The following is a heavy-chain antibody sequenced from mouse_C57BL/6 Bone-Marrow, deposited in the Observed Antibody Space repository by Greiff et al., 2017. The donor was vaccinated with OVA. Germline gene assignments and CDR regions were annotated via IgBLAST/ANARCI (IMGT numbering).Heavy chain of an antibody. J-gene: IGHJ3*01. CDR1: GFTFKDDY. Sequence: VQLQQPGAELVRPGASVKLSCTASGFTFKDDYMHWVKQRPEQGLEWIGWIDPENGDTEYASKFKGKATITADTSSNTAYLQLSSLTSEDTAVYYCTTEVMITTGFAYWGQGTLVTVSA. CDR3: TTEVMITTGFAY. D-gene: IGHD2-4*01. CDR2: IDPENGDT. V-gene: IGHV14-4*01.